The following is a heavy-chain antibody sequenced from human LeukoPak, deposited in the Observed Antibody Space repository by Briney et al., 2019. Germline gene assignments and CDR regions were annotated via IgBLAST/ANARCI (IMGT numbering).Heavy chain of an antibody. D-gene: IGHD1-20*01. V-gene: IGHV3-23*01. J-gene: IGHJ3*01. CDR2: ISGGGRSI. CDR3: ATDPSGITGTLG. CDR1: GFTFSNFA. Sequence: PGGSLRLSCAASGFTFSNFAMTWVRQAPGKGLEWVSGISGGGRSIYYTDSVKGRFTVSRDNLKSALTLQMSGLRAEDTAVYYCATDPSGITGTLGWGQGTMVTVSS.